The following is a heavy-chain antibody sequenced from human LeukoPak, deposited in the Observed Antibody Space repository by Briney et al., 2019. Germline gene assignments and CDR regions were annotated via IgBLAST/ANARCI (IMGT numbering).Heavy chain of an antibody. CDR1: GFSLSDSGMR. V-gene: IGHV2-70*04. Sequence: SGPALVKPTQTLTLTCTFSGFSLSDSGMRVSWIRQPPGRALGWLACIEWDDDKFYSTSLKTRLTISKDTSKNQVILTMTNIDPGDTATYYGARTDVTRTYWYFDLWGRGTLVTVSS. CDR3: ARTDVTRTYWYFDL. CDR2: IEWDDDK. J-gene: IGHJ2*01. D-gene: IGHD1/OR15-1a*01.